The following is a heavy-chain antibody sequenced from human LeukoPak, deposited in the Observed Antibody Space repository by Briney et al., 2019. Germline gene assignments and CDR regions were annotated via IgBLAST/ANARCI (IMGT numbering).Heavy chain of an antibody. J-gene: IGHJ4*02. Sequence: SETLSLTCTVSGGSISSYYWSWIRQPPGKGLEWIGYIYYSGSTNYNPSLKSRVTISVDTSKNQFSLKLSPVTAADTAVYYCARHPTYYDFWSGYSPLDYWGQGTLVTVSS. CDR3: ARHPTYYDFWSGYSPLDY. CDR2: IYYSGST. V-gene: IGHV4-59*08. D-gene: IGHD3-3*01. CDR1: GGSISSYY.